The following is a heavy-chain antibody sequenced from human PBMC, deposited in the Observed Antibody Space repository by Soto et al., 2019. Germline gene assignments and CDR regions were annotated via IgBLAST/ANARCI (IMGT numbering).Heavy chain of an antibody. Sequence: QVQLQESGPGLVKPSGTLSLTCAVSGASISSTNWWSWVRQAPGEGLEWIGEIFHSGTITYNPSLKSRVIISMDTSTNPLSLRLDSVTAADTAVYFCARHIAVPTTRGFDYWGQGTLVTVSS. CDR3: ARHIAVPTTRGFDY. CDR1: GASISSTNW. CDR2: IFHSGTI. V-gene: IGHV4-4*02. J-gene: IGHJ4*02. D-gene: IGHD2-15*01.